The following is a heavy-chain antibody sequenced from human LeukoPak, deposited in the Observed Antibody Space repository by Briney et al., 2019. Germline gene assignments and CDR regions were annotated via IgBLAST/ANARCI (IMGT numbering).Heavy chain of an antibody. D-gene: IGHD5-18*01. CDR2: VSDTGNV. V-gene: IGHV3-48*02. Sequence: GGSLRLSCAASGFTFSSFTMNWVRQAPGKGLEWVSTVSDTGNVHYSDSVKGRFTISRDNAKNSLYLQMNSLRDEDTAVYYCARDGLHTAHFDYWGQGTLVTVSS. CDR1: GFTFSSFT. J-gene: IGHJ4*02. CDR3: ARDGLHTAHFDY.